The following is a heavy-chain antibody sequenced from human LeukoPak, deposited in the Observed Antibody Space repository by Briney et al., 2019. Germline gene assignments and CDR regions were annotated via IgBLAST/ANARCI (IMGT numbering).Heavy chain of an antibody. Sequence: ASVKVSCKASGYTFTSYGISWVRQAPGKGLEWVSAISGSGGSTYYADSVKGRFTISRDNSKNTLYLQMNSLRAEDTAVYYCAKDPNRRGHWGQGTLVTVSS. CDR3: AKDPNRRGH. V-gene: IGHV3-23*01. D-gene: IGHD2/OR15-2a*01. CDR2: ISGSGGST. J-gene: IGHJ4*02. CDR1: GYTFTSYG.